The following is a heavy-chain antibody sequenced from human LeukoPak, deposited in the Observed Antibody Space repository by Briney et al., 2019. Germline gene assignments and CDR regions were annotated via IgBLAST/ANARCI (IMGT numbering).Heavy chain of an antibody. CDR2: IEVGGAIT. CDR3: AKSLLTTATGTGRAFDI. D-gene: IGHD1-1*01. CDR1: GFTFSSYA. Sequence: GGSLRLSCAASGFTFSSYAMTWVRRAPGKGLEWVSTIEVGGAITHYAASVKGRFTISRDTSKKILYLQMDSLRPEDTAVYYCAKSLLTTATGTGRAFDIWGQGTMVTVSS. V-gene: IGHV3-23*01. J-gene: IGHJ3*02.